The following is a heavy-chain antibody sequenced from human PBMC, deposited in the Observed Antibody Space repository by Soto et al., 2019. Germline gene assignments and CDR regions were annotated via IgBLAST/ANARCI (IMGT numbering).Heavy chain of an antibody. Sequence: EVQLVESGGGLVQPGRSLRLSCAASGFTFDDYAMHWVRQAPGKGLEWVSGISWNSGSIGYADSVKGRFTISRDNAKNSLYLQMNSLRAEDTALYYCAKLGGGYDHELWGGNDAFDIWGQGTMVTVSS. CDR3: AKLGGGYDHELWGGNDAFDI. V-gene: IGHV3-9*01. J-gene: IGHJ3*02. D-gene: IGHD5-12*01. CDR1: GFTFDDYA. CDR2: ISWNSGSI.